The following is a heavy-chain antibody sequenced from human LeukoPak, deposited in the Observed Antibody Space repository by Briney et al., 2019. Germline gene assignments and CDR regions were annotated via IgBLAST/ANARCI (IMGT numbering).Heavy chain of an antibody. J-gene: IGHJ3*02. V-gene: IGHV1-69*13. CDR2: IIPIFGTA. D-gene: IGHD3-16*02. CDR3: ARVWGDSVYAFDI. CDR1: GGTFSSYA. Sequence: ASVKVSCKASGGTFSSYAISWVRQAPGQGLEWMGGIIPIFGTANCAQKFQGRVTITADESTSTAYMELSSLRSEDTAVYYCARVWGDSVYAFDIWGQGTMVTVSS.